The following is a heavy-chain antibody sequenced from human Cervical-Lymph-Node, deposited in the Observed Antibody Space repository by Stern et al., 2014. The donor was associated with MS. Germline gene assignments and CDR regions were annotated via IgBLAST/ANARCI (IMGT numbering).Heavy chain of an antibody. CDR3: ARIPYCTNGVCSLWDYFFDL. J-gene: IGHJ4*02. D-gene: IGHD2-8*01. V-gene: IGHV2-26*03. CDR1: GLSHSNARMG. Sequence: QVTLKESGPVLVKPTETVTLTCTISGLSHSNARMGVTWIRQPPGKALERLAKVFLHDEKSYNTSLESRLTISQDTSQSQVVLTMTNMEPVDTATYYCARIPYCTNGVCSLWDYFFDLWGQGILVTVSS. CDR2: VFLHDEK.